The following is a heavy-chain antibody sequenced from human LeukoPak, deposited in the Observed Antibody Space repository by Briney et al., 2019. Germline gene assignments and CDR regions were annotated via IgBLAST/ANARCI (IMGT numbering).Heavy chain of an antibody. Sequence: GESLKISCKGSGYSFTSYWIAWVRQMPGKGLEWMGIIYPGDSDTRYSPSFQGQVTTSADKSISAAYVQWSRLKASDTAMYYCARSSGGSWGDLDYWGQGALVTVSS. CDR2: IYPGDSDT. CDR3: ARSSGGSWGDLDY. J-gene: IGHJ4*02. CDR1: GYSFTSYW. D-gene: IGHD2-15*01. V-gene: IGHV5-51*01.